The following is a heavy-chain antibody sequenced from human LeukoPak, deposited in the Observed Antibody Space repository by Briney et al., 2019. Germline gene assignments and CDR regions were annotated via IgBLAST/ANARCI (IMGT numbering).Heavy chain of an antibody. CDR2: KFSHDGTT. J-gene: IGHJ6*02. CDR1: GYSFNSHH. V-gene: IGHV1-46*02. D-gene: IGHD3-10*01. CDR3: ARDSGNFHYDMDV. Sequence: ASVKVSCTTSGYSFNSHHVHWVRQAPGQGLEWMGVKFSHDGTTSYTQNFQGRLTMTRDTSTSTVYMELSSLRSEDTAVYYCARDSGNFHYDMDVWGQGTTVIVSS.